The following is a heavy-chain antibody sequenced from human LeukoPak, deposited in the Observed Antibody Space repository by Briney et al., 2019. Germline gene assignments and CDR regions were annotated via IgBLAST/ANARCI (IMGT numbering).Heavy chain of an antibody. CDR3: ARGSRWYPDY. CDR1: GYSISSGYY. D-gene: IGHD4-23*01. V-gene: IGHV4-38-2*02. J-gene: IGHJ4*02. Sequence: PSETLSLTCTVSGYSISSGYYWGWIRQPPGNGLEWIGSIYHSGSTYYNPSLKSRVTISVDTSKNQFSLKLSSVTAADTAVYYCARGSRWYPDYWGQGTLVTVSS. CDR2: IYHSGST.